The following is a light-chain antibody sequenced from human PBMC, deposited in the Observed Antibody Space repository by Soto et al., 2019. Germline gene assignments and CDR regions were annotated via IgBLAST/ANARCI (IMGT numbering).Light chain of an antibody. CDR2: TNN. CDR1: NSNIGTNT. V-gene: IGLV1-44*01. CDR3: AAWDDSLPDYV. J-gene: IGLJ1*01. Sequence: QSLLTQPPSASATPGQRGTISCSGSNSNIGTNTVNWYQQLPVTAPSLLIYTNNHRPSGVPQRFSSSKTGTSASLAIGGRESEYGADYYCAAWDDSLPDYVFGTGTKLTVL.